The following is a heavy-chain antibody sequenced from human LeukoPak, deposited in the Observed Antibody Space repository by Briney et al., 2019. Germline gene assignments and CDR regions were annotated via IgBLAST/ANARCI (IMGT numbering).Heavy chain of an antibody. V-gene: IGHV3-7*01. Sequence: GGSLRLSCAASGFTFSDYWMSWVRQAPGKGLEWVANIKPDGSEKYYVDSVRGRFTISRDNAKNALYLQMHSLRVEGTSVYYCASYLYWWSDLGLWGQGTGVSVSS. J-gene: IGHJ4*02. CDR2: IKPDGSEK. CDR1: GFTFSDYW. D-gene: IGHD2-8*02. CDR3: ASYLYWWSDLGL.